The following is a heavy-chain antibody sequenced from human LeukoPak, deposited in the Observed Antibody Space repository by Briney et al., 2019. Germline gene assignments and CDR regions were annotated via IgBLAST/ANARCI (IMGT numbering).Heavy chain of an antibody. CDR2: IYHSGST. J-gene: IGHJ6*03. CDR3: ARATRVRGANYMDV. V-gene: IGHV4-38-2*02. D-gene: IGHD3-10*01. CDR1: GYSISSGYY. Sequence: SETLSLTCTVSGYSISSGYYWGWIRQPPGKGLEWIGSIYHSGSTYYNPSLKSRVTISVDTSKNQFSLKLSSVTAADTAVYYCARATRVRGANYMDVWGKGTTVTISS.